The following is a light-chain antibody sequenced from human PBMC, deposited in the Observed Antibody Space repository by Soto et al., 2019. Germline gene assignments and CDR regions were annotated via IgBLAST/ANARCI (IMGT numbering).Light chain of an antibody. CDR2: GAS. CDR1: QSVSSN. J-gene: IGKJ2*01. V-gene: IGKV3-15*01. Sequence: EIVMTQSPATLSVSPGERATLSCRASQSVSSNLACYQQKRGQAPRLLIFGASTRATGIPARFSGSGSGTEFTLTISSLQSEDFAVYYCQQYNNWPPGTFGQGTKLEIK. CDR3: QQYNNWPPGT.